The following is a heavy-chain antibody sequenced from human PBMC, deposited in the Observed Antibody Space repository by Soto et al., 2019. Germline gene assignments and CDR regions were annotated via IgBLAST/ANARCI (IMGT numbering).Heavy chain of an antibody. J-gene: IGHJ6*02. D-gene: IGHD1-26*01. Sequence: VQLVESGGGVVQPGRSLRLSCAASGFTFSTYSMNWVRQAPGKGLEWVSYISSSSNTIYYADSVKGRFSISRDNAKNSLYLQMNSLRDEDTAVYYCARAKYSESYTYYYYGMDVWGQGTTVTVSS. CDR3: ARAKYSESYTYYYYGMDV. CDR1: GFTFSTYS. CDR2: ISSSSNTI. V-gene: IGHV3-48*02.